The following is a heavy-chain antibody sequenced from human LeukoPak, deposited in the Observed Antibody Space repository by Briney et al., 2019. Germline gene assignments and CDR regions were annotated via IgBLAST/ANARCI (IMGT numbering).Heavy chain of an antibody. CDR3: ARDAPAGEGAAFDI. J-gene: IGHJ3*02. CDR2: IKQDGSEK. CDR1: GLTLSSYW. D-gene: IGHD3-16*01. Sequence: GGSLSLSCAASGLTLSSYWMSWVRQAPGKGLEGVANIKQDGSEKYYVASVKGRFTISRDNAKNSLYLQMNSLRGEDTAVYYCARDAPAGEGAAFDIWGQGTMVTVSS. V-gene: IGHV3-7*01.